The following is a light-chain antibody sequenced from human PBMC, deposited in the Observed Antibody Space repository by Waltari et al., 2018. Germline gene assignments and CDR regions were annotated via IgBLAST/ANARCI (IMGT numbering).Light chain of an antibody. V-gene: IGKV1-33*01. CDR3: QQYDNLPPYT. J-gene: IGKJ2*01. CDR1: QDISNY. CDR2: DAS. Sequence: DIQMTQYTSSLSASVGDRVTVTCQASQDISNYLNWYQQKPGKAPKLLIYDASNLETGVPSRFSGSGSGTDFTFTISSLQPEDIATYYCQQYDNLPPYTFGQGTKLEIK.